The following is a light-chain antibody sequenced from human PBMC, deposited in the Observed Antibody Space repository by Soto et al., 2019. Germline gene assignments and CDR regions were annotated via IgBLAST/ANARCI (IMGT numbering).Light chain of an antibody. CDR3: QPYNTYSGT. V-gene: IGKV1-5*03. Sequence: DIQMTQSPSILSASVGDRVTITCRASQSISSWLAWYQQKPGKAPKLLIYTASSLESGVPSRFSGSGSGTEFTLTISSLQPDDFATYYCQPYNTYSGTFGPGTTVYIK. CDR1: QSISSW. CDR2: TAS. J-gene: IGKJ3*01.